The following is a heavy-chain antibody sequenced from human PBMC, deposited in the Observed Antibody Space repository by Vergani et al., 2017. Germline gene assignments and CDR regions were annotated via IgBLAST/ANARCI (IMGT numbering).Heavy chain of an antibody. D-gene: IGHD1-1*01. V-gene: IGHV3-73*02. Sequence: EVQLVESGGGLVQPGGSLKLSCAASGFTFSGSAMHWVGQASGKGLEGVGRIRSKANSYATAYAASVRGRFTISRYDSKNTAYLQMNSLKTEDTAVYYCAREVQLTPGEPDAFDIWGQGTMVTVSS. CDR2: IRSKANSYAT. J-gene: IGHJ3*02. CDR1: GFTFSGSA. CDR3: AREVQLTPGEPDAFDI.